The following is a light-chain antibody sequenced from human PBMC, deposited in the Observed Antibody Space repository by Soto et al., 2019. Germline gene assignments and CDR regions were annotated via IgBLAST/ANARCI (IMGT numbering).Light chain of an antibody. Sequence: EIVLTQSPATLSLSPGERATLSCRASQSINRHLAWYRQKPGQAPRLLIYDASNRATGIPPRFSGSGSGTDFTLTISSLEPEDFGVYYCQQRSNWPPVTFGGGTKVDIK. V-gene: IGKV3-11*01. J-gene: IGKJ4*01. CDR3: QQRSNWPPVT. CDR1: QSINRH. CDR2: DAS.